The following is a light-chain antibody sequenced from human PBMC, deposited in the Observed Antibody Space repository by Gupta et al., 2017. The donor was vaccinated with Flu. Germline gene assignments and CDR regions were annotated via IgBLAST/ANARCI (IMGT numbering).Light chain of an antibody. Sequence: QSALTQPRSLSGSHGPSVTISCTGTSSDVGSYNYISWYQQHPGKAPKLMIYDVTKRPAGVPGRFSGSKSGNTASLTISGLQAEDEADYYCCSYGGSYSPWVFGGGTKVTVL. CDR1: SSDVGSYNY. CDR2: DVT. CDR3: CSYGGSYSPWV. V-gene: IGLV2-11*01. J-gene: IGLJ3*02.